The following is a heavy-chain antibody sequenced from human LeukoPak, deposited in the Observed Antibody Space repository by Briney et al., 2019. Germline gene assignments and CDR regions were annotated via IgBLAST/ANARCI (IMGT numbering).Heavy chain of an antibody. CDR1: GFTFSSYS. J-gene: IGHJ6*02. D-gene: IGHD1-1*01. CDR3: AIDGILERRVPYYYYGMDV. V-gene: IGHV3-21*01. CDR2: ISSSSSYI. Sequence: GGSLRLSCAASGFTFSSYSMNWVRQAPGKGLEWVSSISSSSSYIYYADSVKGRFTISRDNAKNSLYLQMNSLRAEDTAAYYCAIDGILERRVPYYYYGMDVWGQGTTVTV.